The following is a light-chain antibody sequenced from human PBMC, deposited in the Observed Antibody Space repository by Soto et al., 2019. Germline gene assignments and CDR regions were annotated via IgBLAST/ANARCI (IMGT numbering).Light chain of an antibody. V-gene: IGKV3-15*01. J-gene: IGKJ1*01. CDR2: GAS. CDR3: HQYNNLPFL. Sequence: EIVITQSPATLSVSPGETATLSCSANQSVSSNLPWYKQKPGQAPRLLIYGASTRATGIPSRFIGSGSGTEFTLNISSLQSEDFAVYYCHQYNNLPFLFGQATKVEIK. CDR1: QSVSSN.